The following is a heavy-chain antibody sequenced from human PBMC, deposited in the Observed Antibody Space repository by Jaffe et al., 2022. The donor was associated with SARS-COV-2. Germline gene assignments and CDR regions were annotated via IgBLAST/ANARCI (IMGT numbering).Heavy chain of an antibody. Sequence: QVQLVQSGPELKKPGASVRVSCKASGYTFSVYYLNWVRQVPGQGLEWMGRIDTNTGNPTYAQDFRGRFVFSLDTSVSTTYLQIDSLEAEDTAVYYCARTIDFDYWGQGTLITVSS. CDR3: ARTIDFDY. J-gene: IGHJ4*02. CDR1: GYTFSVYY. D-gene: IGHD1-26*01. V-gene: IGHV7-4-1*01. CDR2: IDTNTGNP.